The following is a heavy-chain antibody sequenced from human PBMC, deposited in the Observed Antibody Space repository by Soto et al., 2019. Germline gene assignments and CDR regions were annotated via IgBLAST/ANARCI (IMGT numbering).Heavy chain of an antibody. CDR3: ARYPYSGYGYFDY. CDR1: GGTFSGGTFSSNT. Sequence: QVQLVQSGAEVKKPGSSVKVSCKASGGTFSGGTFSSNTINWVRQAPGQGLEWMGRIIPIVDITDYAQKFQGRVTFTADKSTTTAYMELSSLRSEDTAVYYCARYPYSGYGYFDYWGQGTLVTVSS. V-gene: IGHV1-69*02. J-gene: IGHJ4*02. D-gene: IGHD5-12*01. CDR2: IIPIVDIT.